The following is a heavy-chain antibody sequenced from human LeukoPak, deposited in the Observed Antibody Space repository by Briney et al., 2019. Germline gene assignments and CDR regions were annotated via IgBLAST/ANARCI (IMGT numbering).Heavy chain of an antibody. D-gene: IGHD3-10*01. CDR3: ARGNYGSGSYYNNDPNGLDV. CDR2: IYHFGST. Sequence: SQTLSLTCAVSGGSISRGGYSWSWIRQPPGKGLEWIGYIYHFGSTYYNPSLKSRVTISLDTSKNQFSLKLSSVTAADTAVYYCARGNYGSGSYYNNDPNGLDVWGQGTTVTVSS. J-gene: IGHJ6*02. V-gene: IGHV4-30-2*01. CDR1: GGSISRGGYS.